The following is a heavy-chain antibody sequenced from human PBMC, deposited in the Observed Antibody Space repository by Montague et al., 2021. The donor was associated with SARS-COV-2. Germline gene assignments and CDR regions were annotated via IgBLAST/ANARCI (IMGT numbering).Heavy chain of an antibody. CDR2: IDWDDDK. V-gene: IGHV2-70*01. CDR1: GFSLRTSGMC. CDR3: ARVRTEQWLALSFDY. J-gene: IGHJ4*02. D-gene: IGHD6-19*01. Sequence: PALVKPPQTLTLTCTFSGFSLRTSGMCVSWIRQPPGKALEWLALIDWDDDKCYSTSLETRLNISKDTSKNQAVLTMTNMDPVDTATYYRARVRTEQWLALSFDYWGQGTLVTVSS.